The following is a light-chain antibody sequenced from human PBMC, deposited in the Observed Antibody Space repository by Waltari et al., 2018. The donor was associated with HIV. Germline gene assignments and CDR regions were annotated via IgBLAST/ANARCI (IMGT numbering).Light chain of an antibody. CDR3: AAWDDSLNGVV. CDR2: NNN. J-gene: IGLJ2*01. Sequence: QSVLTQPPSASGTPGQRVTISCSGSRSNIGSNTVSWYRQLPGTAPKLLMYNNNQRPSGVPDRFSGSKSGTSASLAISGLQSEDEANYYCAAWDDSLNGVVFGGGTKLTVL. V-gene: IGLV1-44*01. CDR1: RSNIGSNT.